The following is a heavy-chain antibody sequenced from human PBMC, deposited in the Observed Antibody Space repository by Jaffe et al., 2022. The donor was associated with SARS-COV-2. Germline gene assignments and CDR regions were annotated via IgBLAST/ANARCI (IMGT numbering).Heavy chain of an antibody. CDR2: IYWDDDR. J-gene: IGHJ6*02. D-gene: IGHD3-10*01. Sequence: QITLKESGPSLVKPTQTLTLTCTFSGFSLSRGGASLGWIRQPPGKALEWVAAIYWDDDRNYNPSLESRLTIAKDTSKNQVILTMTNVDPVDTGTYYCAYSTLATFNYYYAMDVWGQGTTVTVSS. CDR3: AYSTLATFNYYYAMDV. V-gene: IGHV2-5*02. CDR1: GFSLSRGGAS.